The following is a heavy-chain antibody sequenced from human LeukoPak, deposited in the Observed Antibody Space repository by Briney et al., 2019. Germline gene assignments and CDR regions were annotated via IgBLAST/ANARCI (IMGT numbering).Heavy chain of an antibody. V-gene: IGHV3-74*03. Sequence: PGGSLRLSCAASGFTFSRYWMQWVRQAPGKGLAWVSHINSDGSSTTYADSVKGRFTTSRDNAKNTLYLQMNSLRAEDTAVYYCVRDNYGVDYWGQGTLVTVSS. J-gene: IGHJ4*02. CDR2: INSDGSST. CDR1: GFTFSRYW. CDR3: VRDNYGVDY. D-gene: IGHD3-10*01.